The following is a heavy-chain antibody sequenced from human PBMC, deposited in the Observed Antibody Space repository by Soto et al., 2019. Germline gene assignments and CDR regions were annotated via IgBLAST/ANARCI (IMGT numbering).Heavy chain of an antibody. J-gene: IGHJ4*02. Sequence: VPVKVSRKASRYTYSTYAIHCLRQAPGQSLEWMGWINAGNGNTKYSQKFQGRVTITRDTSANTAYMELSSLRSEDTAVYYCARDGAVAGGINFDYWGQGTLVTVSS. CDR1: RYTYSTYA. CDR3: ARDGAVAGGINFDY. D-gene: IGHD6-19*01. V-gene: IGHV1-3*01. CDR2: INAGNGNT.